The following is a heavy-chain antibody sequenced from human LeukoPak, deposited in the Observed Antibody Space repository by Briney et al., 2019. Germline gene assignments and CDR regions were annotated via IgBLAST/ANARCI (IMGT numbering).Heavy chain of an antibody. CDR2: INHSGGT. J-gene: IGHJ4*02. D-gene: IGHD6-19*01. Sequence: AGTLCLSCAVSGGSFSSYYWSWVRQPPGKGLEWIVEINHSGGTNYNPSPKRRVTISVDTSKNKYSLKLSTVSAADTAVYYCSGIAVARASDYWGEGTLVTVSS. V-gene: IGHV4-34*01. CDR1: GGSFSSYY. CDR3: SGIAVARASDY.